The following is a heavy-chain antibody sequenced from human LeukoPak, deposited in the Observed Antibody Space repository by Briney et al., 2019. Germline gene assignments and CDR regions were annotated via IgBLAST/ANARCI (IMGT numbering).Heavy chain of an antibody. J-gene: IGHJ2*01. CDR1: GYSFTHYW. CDR3: ARPSGYCANGICYTPNWYFDL. D-gene: IGHD2-8*01. V-gene: IGHV5-51*01. CDR2: IYPVDSNS. Sequence: GESLKISCKGSGYSFTHYWIGWVRQMRGKGRDGMGIIYPVDSNSRYNPSFQGQVTISADKSINTAYLQWSSLKASDTAMYYCARPSGYCANGICYTPNWYFDLWGRGTLVTVSS.